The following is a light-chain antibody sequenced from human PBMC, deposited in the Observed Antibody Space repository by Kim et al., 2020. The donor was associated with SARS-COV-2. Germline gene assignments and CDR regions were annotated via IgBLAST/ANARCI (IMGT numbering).Light chain of an antibody. CDR3: QVWDSTTDQRV. J-gene: IGLJ3*02. V-gene: IGLV3-21*01. Sequence: PGKAASITCGGNNSGSKSVQWYQQKPGQAPVLVIYYDNDRPSGIPERFSGSNSGNTATLTISRVEAGDEADYYCQVWDSTTDQRVFGGGTQLTVL. CDR1: NSGSKS. CDR2: YDN.